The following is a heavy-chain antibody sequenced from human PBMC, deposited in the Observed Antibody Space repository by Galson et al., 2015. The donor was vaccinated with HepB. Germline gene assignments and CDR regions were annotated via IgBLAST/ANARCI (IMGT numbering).Heavy chain of an antibody. CDR3: ARTIAVAGATYLDY. J-gene: IGHJ4*02. D-gene: IGHD6-19*01. CDR1: GFTVSSNY. CDR2: IYSGGST. Sequence: SLRLSCAASGFTVSSNYMSWVRQAPGKGLEWVSVIYSGGSTYYADSVKGRFTISRDNSKNTLYLQMNSLRAEDTAVYYCARTIAVAGATYLDYWGQGTLVTVSS. V-gene: IGHV3-53*01.